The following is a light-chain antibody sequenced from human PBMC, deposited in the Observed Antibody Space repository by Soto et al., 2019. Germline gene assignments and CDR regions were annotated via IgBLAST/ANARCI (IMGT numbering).Light chain of an antibody. CDR2: GAS. Sequence: EIVMTQSPATLSVSPGERATLSCRASQSINSNLAWYQQKPGQTPRLLIYGASTRATGIPARFSGSGSGTDFTLTISSLQSEDFAVYYCQQYNNCWTFGQGTKVEIK. V-gene: IGKV3-15*01. J-gene: IGKJ1*01. CDR1: QSINSN. CDR3: QQYNNCWT.